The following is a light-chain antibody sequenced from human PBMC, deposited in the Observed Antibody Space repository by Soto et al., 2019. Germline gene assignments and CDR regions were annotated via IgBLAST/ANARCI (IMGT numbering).Light chain of an antibody. CDR1: SSDVGRYNI. CDR3: CSYAGSSTYV. Sequence: QSALTQPASVSGSPGQSITISCTGTSSDVGRYNIVSWYQQHPGKAPKLMIYEGSKRPSGVSNRFSGSKSGNTASLTISGLQAEYEADYYCCSYAGSSTYVFGTGTKVTVL. CDR2: EGS. J-gene: IGLJ1*01. V-gene: IGLV2-23*01.